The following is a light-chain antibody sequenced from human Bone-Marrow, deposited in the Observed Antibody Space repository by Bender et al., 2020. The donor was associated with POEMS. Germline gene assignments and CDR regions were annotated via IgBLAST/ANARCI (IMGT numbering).Light chain of an antibody. V-gene: IGLV3-1*01. CDR1: KLGDKY. Sequence: SYELTQPPSVSVSPGQTASITCSGDKLGDKYACWYQQKPGQSPVLVIYQDSKRPSGIPERFSGSNSGNTATLTISGTQAMDEGDYYCQSYDNSLGGWVFGGGTKLTVL. CDR3: QSYDNSLGGWV. CDR2: QDS. J-gene: IGLJ3*02.